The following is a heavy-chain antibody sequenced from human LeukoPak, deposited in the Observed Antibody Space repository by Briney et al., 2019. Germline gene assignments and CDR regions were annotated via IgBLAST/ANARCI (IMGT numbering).Heavy chain of an antibody. Sequence: SVKVSCKASGGTFSRYAITWVRQAPGQGLEWMGRIIPNLGTTYYAQKFQGRITITTDESSSTAYMELSSLRSEDAAVYYCAREGCSSAACYGIDLDYWGQGTLVTVSS. D-gene: IGHD2-2*01. CDR1: GGTFSRYA. CDR3: AREGCSSAACYGIDLDY. V-gene: IGHV1-69*11. J-gene: IGHJ4*02. CDR2: IIPNLGTT.